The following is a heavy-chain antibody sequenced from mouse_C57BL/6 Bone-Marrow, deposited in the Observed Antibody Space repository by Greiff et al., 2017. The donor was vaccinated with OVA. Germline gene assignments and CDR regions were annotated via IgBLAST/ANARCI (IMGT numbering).Heavy chain of an antibody. V-gene: IGHV5-6*01. CDR3: ARHEPYYYGSSFDY. Sequence: EVNLVESGGDLVKPGGSLKLSCAASGFTFSSYGMSWVRQTPDKRLEWVATISSGGSYTYYPDSVKGRFTISRDNAKNTLYLQMSSLKSEDTAMYYCARHEPYYYGSSFDYWGQGTTLTVSS. J-gene: IGHJ2*01. D-gene: IGHD1-1*01. CDR1: GFTFSSYG. CDR2: ISSGGSYT.